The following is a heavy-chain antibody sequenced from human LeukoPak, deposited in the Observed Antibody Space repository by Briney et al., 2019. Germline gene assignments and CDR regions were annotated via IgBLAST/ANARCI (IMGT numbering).Heavy chain of an antibody. J-gene: IGHJ6*02. V-gene: IGHV1-8*01. D-gene: IGHD3-16*02. Sequence: APVKVSCKASGYTFTSYDINWVRQATGQGLEWMGWMNPNSGNTGYAQKFQGRVTMTRNTSISTAYMELSSLRSEDTAVYYCARGHGYVWGSYRSLGYYYGMDVWGQGTTVTVSS. CDR2: MNPNSGNT. CDR3: ARGHGYVWGSYRSLGYYYGMDV. CDR1: GYTFTSYD.